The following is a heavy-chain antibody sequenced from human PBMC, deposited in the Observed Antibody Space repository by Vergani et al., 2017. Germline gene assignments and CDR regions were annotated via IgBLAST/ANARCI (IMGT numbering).Heavy chain of an antibody. D-gene: IGHD1-26*01. CDR1: GYTFTGFY. Sequence: QVQLVQSGAEVKKPGASVKVSCKASGYTFTGFYMHWVRQAPGQGLEWMGWNNPNSGGTNDAQKFQGWVTMTRDTSISTAYMELSRLRSDDTAVYYCARAHYGVGAKDYWGQGTLVTVSS. V-gene: IGHV1-2*04. J-gene: IGHJ4*02. CDR3: ARAHYGVGAKDY. CDR2: NNPNSGGT.